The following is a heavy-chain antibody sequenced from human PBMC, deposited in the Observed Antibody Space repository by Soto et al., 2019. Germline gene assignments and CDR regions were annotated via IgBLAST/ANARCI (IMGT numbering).Heavy chain of an antibody. J-gene: IGHJ4*02. D-gene: IGHD6-6*01. V-gene: IGHV4-59*01. CDR3: ARGAGLVPFDY. CDR2: ISYSGST. Sequence: WTWIRQPPGKGLEWIGYISYSGSTNYNPSLKSRLTISVDTSKNQFSLELTSVTAADTAVYYCARGAGLVPFDYWGQGTLVTVSS.